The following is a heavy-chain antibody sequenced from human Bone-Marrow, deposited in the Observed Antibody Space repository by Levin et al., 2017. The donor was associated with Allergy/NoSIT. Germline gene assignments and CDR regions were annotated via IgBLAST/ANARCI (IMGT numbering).Heavy chain of an antibody. V-gene: IGHV1-8*01. Sequence: GESLKISCQTSGYTFSSFDIIWVRQATGQGLEWMGWMNPISTNTGYSQKFRGRVTMTGDTSINTAYMELSSLSSEDTAIYYCARAFRGHLLFDNWGQGTLVTVSS. J-gene: IGHJ5*02. CDR3: ARAFRGHLLFDN. CDR2: MNPISTNT. CDR1: GYTFSSFD. D-gene: IGHD3-16*01.